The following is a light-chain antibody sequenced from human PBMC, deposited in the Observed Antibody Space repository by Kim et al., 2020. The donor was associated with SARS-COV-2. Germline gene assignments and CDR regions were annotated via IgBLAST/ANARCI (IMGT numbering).Light chain of an antibody. J-gene: IGLJ2*01. Sequence: VSPGQTANITCSGDKLGDKYACWYQQKPGQSPVLVIYQDNKRPSGIPERFSGSNSGNTATLTISGTQAMDEADYYCQAWDSSTAVFGGGTQMTVL. CDR3: QAWDSSTAV. CDR2: QDN. CDR1: KLGDKY. V-gene: IGLV3-1*01.